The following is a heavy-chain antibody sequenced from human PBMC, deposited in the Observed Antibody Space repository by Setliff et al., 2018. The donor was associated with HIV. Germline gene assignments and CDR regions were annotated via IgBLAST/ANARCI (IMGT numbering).Heavy chain of an antibody. V-gene: IGHV4-4*07. CDR1: GGSISAYF. Sequence: SETLSLTCTVSGGSISAYFWTWIRQPAGKGLEWIGRLYSGGSTNYNPSLNSRVTMSVDTSKNQFSLKLNSVTAADTAVYYCARDLPDLTGRSLDPWGQGTLVTVTS. J-gene: IGHJ5*02. CDR2: LYSGGST. D-gene: IGHD7-27*01. CDR3: ARDLPDLTGRSLDP.